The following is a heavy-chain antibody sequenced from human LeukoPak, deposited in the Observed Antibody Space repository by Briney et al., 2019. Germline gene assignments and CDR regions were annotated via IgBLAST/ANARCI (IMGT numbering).Heavy chain of an antibody. CDR2: ISGSGGST. CDR1: GFTFSSYA. CDR3: AREQGGNAGKYYYYGMDV. J-gene: IGHJ6*02. D-gene: IGHD4-23*01. Sequence: PGGSLRLSCAASGFTFSSYAMSWVRQAPGKGLEWVSAISGSGGSTYYADSVKGRFTISRDNSKNTLYLQMNSLRAEDTAVYYCAREQGGNAGKYYYYGMDVWGQGTTVTVSS. V-gene: IGHV3-23*01.